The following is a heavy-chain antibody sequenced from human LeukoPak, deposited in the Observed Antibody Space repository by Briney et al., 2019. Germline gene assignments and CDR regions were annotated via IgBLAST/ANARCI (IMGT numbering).Heavy chain of an antibody. Sequence: GGSLRLSCAASGFTFSSYATHWVRQAPGKGLEWVAVISYDGSSKYYADSVKGRFTISRDNSKNMLYLQMSSLRAEDRAVYYCARVYYDGSGGAFDIWGQGTMVTVS. CDR3: ARVYYDGSGGAFDI. V-gene: IGHV3-30-3*01. D-gene: IGHD3-22*01. CDR1: GFTFSSYA. CDR2: ISYDGSSK. J-gene: IGHJ3*02.